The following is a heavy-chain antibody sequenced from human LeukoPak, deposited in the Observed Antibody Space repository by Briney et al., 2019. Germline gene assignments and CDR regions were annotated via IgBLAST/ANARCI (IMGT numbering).Heavy chain of an antibody. CDR2: IYYSGST. CDR3: ARHNVVYYDSSGSFDY. CDR1: CGSISSSSYY. D-gene: IGHD3-22*01. Sequence: SETLSLTCTVSCGSISSSSYYWGWIRQPPGKGLEWIGSIYYSGSTYYNPSLKSRVTISVDTSKNQFSLKLSSVTAADTAVYYCARHNVVYYDSSGSFDYWGQGTLVTVSS. V-gene: IGHV4-39*01. J-gene: IGHJ4*02.